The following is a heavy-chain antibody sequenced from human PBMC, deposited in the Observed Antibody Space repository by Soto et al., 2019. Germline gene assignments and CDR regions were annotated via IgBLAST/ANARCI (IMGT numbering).Heavy chain of an antibody. J-gene: IGHJ3*02. Sequence: GGSLRLSCAASGFTFSSYGMHWVRQAPGKGLEWVAVISYDGSNKYYADSVKGRSTISRDNSKNTLYLQMNSLRAEDTAVYYCAKGTGAHDAFDIWGQGTMVTVSS. CDR1: GFTFSSYG. V-gene: IGHV3-30*18. D-gene: IGHD1-26*01. CDR3: AKGTGAHDAFDI. CDR2: ISYDGSNK.